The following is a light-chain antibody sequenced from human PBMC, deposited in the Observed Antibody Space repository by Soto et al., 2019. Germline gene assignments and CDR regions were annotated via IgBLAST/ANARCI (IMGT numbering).Light chain of an antibody. CDR2: INYDGTH. V-gene: IGLV4-69*01. J-gene: IGLJ3*02. Sequence: QLVLTQSPSASASLGASVKLTCTLSSGYSTYAIAWHQQQSGKGPRFLMKINYDGTHSKGDGFYDRFSGSSSGAERHLTIYSLQSEDEADYYCQILGTGIQVFGGGTKLTVL. CDR3: QILGTGIQV. CDR1: SGYSTYA.